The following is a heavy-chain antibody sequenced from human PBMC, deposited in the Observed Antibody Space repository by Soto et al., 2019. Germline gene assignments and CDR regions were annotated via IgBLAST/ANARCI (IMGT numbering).Heavy chain of an antibody. J-gene: IGHJ5*02. CDR3: AETIVGSFSLDP. CDR2: IYYSGST. Sequence: PSETLSLTCTVSGGSISSGDYYWSWIRQPPGKGLEWIGYIYYSGSTYYNPSLKSRVTISVDTSKNQFSLKLSSVTAADTAVYYCAETIVGSFSLDPWGQGTLVTVSS. D-gene: IGHD1-26*01. CDR1: GGSISSGDYY. V-gene: IGHV4-30-4*01.